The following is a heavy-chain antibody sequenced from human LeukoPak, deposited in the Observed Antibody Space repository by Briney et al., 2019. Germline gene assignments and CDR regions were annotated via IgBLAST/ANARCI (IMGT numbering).Heavy chain of an antibody. J-gene: IGHJ4*02. V-gene: IGHV4-59*12. D-gene: IGHD5-12*01. CDR3: ASTPLNGYGNFDY. Sequence: SETLSLTCTVSGGSISSYYWSWIRQPPGKGLEWIGYIYHSGSTYYNPSLKSRVTISVDRSKSQFSLKLSSVTAADTAVYYCASTPLNGYGNFDYWGQGTLVTVSS. CDR2: IYHSGST. CDR1: GGSISSYY.